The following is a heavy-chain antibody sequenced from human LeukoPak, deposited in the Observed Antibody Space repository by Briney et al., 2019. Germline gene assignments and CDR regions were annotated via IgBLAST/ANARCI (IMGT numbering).Heavy chain of an antibody. J-gene: IGHJ4*02. CDR3: TRDRLTMVRGVIDY. Sequence: QPGGSLRLSCTVSGFTVSINSMSWVRQAPGKGLEGVGFIRSKAYGGTTEYAASVKGRFTISRDDSKSIAYLQMNSLKTEDTAVYYCTRDRLTMVRGVIDYWGQGTLVTVSS. V-gene: IGHV3-49*04. D-gene: IGHD3-10*01. CDR1: GFTVSINS. CDR2: IRSKAYGGTT.